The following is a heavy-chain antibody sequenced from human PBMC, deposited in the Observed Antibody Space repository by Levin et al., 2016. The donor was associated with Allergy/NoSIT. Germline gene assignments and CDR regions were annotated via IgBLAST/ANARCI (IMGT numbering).Heavy chain of an antibody. D-gene: IGHD1-20*01. V-gene: IGHV4-61*05. CDR3: ARQKADNWDDLGWFDP. J-gene: IGHJ5*02. Sequence: SETLSLTCIVSGGSMSSSSYYWGWIRQPPGKGLEWIGYIYYTGTTTYNPSLRTRVTMSIDTSKTQLSLSLASVTAADTAVYYCARQKADNWDDLGWFDPWGQGTLVIVSS. CDR1: GGSMSSSSYY. CDR2: IYYTGTT.